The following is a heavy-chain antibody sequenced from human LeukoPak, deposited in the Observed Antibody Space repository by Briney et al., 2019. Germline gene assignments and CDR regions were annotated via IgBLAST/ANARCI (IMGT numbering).Heavy chain of an antibody. CDR3: ARSPVEVDGFDI. CDR1: AFTFSSYW. CDR2: IRSAGGNT. Sequence: GGSLRLSCAASAFTFSSYWMYWVRQAPGKGLVWVSRIRSAGGNTSYADSVKGRCSISRDNAKHTLYLQMNSLRAEDTAVYYCARSPVEVDGFDIWGQGTMVT. J-gene: IGHJ3*02. D-gene: IGHD2-2*01. V-gene: IGHV3-74*01.